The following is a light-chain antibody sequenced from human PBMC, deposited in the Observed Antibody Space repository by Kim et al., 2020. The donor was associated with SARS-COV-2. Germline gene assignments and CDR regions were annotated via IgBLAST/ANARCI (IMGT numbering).Light chain of an antibody. CDR3: QQYGRSWT. CDR2: GTS. Sequence: EIVLTQSPGTLSLSPGERATLSCRASQSVSNLAWYQQKPGQAPRLLIYGTSSRATGIPDRFSGSESGTDFTLTINRLEPEDSAVYYCQQYGRSWTFGQGTKVDIK. J-gene: IGKJ1*01. V-gene: IGKV3-20*01. CDR1: QSVSN.